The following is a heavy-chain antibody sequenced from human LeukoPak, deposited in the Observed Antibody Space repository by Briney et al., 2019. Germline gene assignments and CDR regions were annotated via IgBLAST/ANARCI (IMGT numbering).Heavy chain of an antibody. CDR3: AKDDDRHWGSSCQDY. J-gene: IGHJ4*02. D-gene: IGHD2-2*01. V-gene: IGHV3-30-3*01. Sequence: GRSLRLSCAASGFSFSSYAMNWVRQAPGNGLEWLAVMSYDGGGKKYADSVKGRFTISRDNSKNMLYLQMNSLETEDTAVYYCAKDDDRHWGSSCQDYWGQGTLVTVSS. CDR1: GFSFSSYA. CDR2: MSYDGGGK.